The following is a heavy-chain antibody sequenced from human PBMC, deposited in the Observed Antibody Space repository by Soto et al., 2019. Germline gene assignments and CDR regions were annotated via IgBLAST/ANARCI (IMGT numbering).Heavy chain of an antibody. CDR2: ISGSGGST. V-gene: IGHV3-23*01. D-gene: IGHD3-3*01. J-gene: IGHJ4*02. CDR1: GHTIHNYA. CDR3: AKVSRGIGVN. Sequence: EVQLLESGGGLVQPGGSLRLSCVASGHTIHNYAMSWVRQAPGKGLEWVSGISGSGGSTYYADSVRGRFTISRDDSKNTLYLQMNSLRAEDTAVYYCAKVSRGIGVNWGQGTLVTVSS.